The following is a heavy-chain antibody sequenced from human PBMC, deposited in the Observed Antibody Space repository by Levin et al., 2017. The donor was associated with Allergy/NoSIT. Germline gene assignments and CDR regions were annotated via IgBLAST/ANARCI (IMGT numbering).Heavy chain of an antibody. CDR2: ISGSGGST. CDR3: AKDVYDSSGYYYPFDAFDI. J-gene: IGHJ3*02. CDR1: GFTFSSYA. V-gene: IGHV3-23*01. Sequence: GGSLRLSCAASGFTFSSYAMSWVRQAPGKGLEWVSAISGSGGSTYYADSVKGRFTISRDNSKNTLYLQMNSLRAEDTAVYYCAKDVYDSSGYYYPFDAFDIWGQGTMATVSS. D-gene: IGHD3-22*01.